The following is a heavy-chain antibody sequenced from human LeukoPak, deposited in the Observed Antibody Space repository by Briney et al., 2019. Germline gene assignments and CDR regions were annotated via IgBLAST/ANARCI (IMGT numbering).Heavy chain of an antibody. CDR1: GYTFTSYG. J-gene: IGHJ5*02. D-gene: IGHD2-2*01. Sequence: GASVKVSCKASGYTFTSYGISWVRQAPGQGLEWMGWISAYNGNTNYAQKLQGRVTMTTDTSTSTAYMELRSLRSDDTAVYYCARVPLNVVVPTAHRRDWVDPWGQGTLVTVSS. CDR3: ARVPLNVVVPTAHRRDWVDP. V-gene: IGHV1-18*01. CDR2: ISAYNGNT.